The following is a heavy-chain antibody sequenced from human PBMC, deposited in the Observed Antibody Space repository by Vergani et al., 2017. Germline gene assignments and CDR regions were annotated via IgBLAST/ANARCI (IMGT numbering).Heavy chain of an antibody. V-gene: IGHV4-59*01. Sequence: QVQLQESGPGLVKPSETLSLTCTVSGGSISSYYWSWIRQPPGKGLEWIGYIYYSGSTNYNPSLKSRVTISVDTSKNQFSLKLSSVTAADTAVYYCARTPFGVEHYYYYYYVDVWGKGTTVTVSS. D-gene: IGHD3-3*01. CDR1: GGSISSYY. J-gene: IGHJ6*03. CDR2: IYYSGST. CDR3: ARTPFGVEHYYYYYYVDV.